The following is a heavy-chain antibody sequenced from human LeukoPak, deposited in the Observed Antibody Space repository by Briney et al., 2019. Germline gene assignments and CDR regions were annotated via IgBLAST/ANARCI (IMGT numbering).Heavy chain of an antibody. Sequence: PSETLSLTCAVYGGSFSGYYWSWIRQPPGKGLEWIGEINHSGSTNYNPSLKSRVTISVDTSRNQFSLKLSSVTAADTAVYYCARARGVLHNWYFDLWGRGTLVTVSS. J-gene: IGHJ2*01. V-gene: IGHV4-34*01. D-gene: IGHD3-10*01. CDR2: INHSGST. CDR3: ARARGVLHNWYFDL. CDR1: GGSFSGYY.